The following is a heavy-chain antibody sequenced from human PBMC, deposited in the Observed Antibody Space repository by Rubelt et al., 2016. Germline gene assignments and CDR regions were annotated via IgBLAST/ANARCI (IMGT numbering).Heavy chain of an antibody. CDR2: INHSGST. J-gene: IGHJ6*02. D-gene: IGHD1-26*01. CDR3: ARGRMGFHYYYYGMDV. V-gene: IGHV4-34*01. Sequence: QVQLQQWGAGLLKPSETLSLTCAVYGGSFSGYYWSWIRQPPGKGLEWIGEINHSGSTNYNPSLKSRVTISVAPSKNQFSLKLGSVTAADTAVYYCARGRMGFHYYYYGMDVWGQGTTVTVSS. CDR1: GGSFSGYY.